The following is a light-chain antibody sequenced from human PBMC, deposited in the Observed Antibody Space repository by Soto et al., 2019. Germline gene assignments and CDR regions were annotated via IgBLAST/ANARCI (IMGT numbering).Light chain of an antibody. J-gene: IGKJ4*01. CDR3: QHLHNYPPT. V-gene: IGKV3-15*01. CDR2: GAS. CDR1: QSLGGS. Sequence: IVMTQSPATLSVSPGERATLSCRASQSLGGSLAWYQQKPGQAPRLLIYGASTRVTGIPARFSGSGSGTEFTLTISSLQAEDFATYYCQHLHNYPPTFGGGTKVEIK.